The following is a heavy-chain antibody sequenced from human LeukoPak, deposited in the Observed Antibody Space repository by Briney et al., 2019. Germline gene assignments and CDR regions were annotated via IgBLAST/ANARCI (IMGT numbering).Heavy chain of an antibody. CDR3: VRGITMKSSAAFDI. V-gene: IGHV3-48*03. D-gene: IGHD3-3*01. CDR1: GFTFSNYE. CDR2: VSSGGGSGATE. Sequence: GGSLRLSCVASGFTFSNYEMNWVRQAPGKGLEWVAFVSSGGGSGATESYADYVKGPFTISRDNAKKSLYLQVNSLRAEDTAVYSCVRGITMKSSAAFDIWGQGTMVTVSS. J-gene: IGHJ3*02.